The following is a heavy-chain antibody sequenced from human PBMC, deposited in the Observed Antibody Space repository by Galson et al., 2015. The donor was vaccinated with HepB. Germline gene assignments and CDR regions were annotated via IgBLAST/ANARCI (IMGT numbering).Heavy chain of an antibody. CDR1: GFTFSDYY. D-gene: IGHD6-19*01. Sequence: SLRLSCAASGFTFSDYYMVWVRQAPGKGLEWISYISTSGLNIDYAESVKGRFTISRDNVKNSVYLQMDNLRVDDTAVYYCAREARQWLVDWFDPWGQGTLVTVSS. CDR2: ISTSGLNI. CDR3: AREARQWLVDWFDP. V-gene: IGHV3-11*01. J-gene: IGHJ5*02.